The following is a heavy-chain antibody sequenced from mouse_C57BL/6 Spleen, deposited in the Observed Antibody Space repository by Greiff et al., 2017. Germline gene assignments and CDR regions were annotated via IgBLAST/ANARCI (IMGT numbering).Heavy chain of an antibody. CDR3: ARRNWDGGYFDY. J-gene: IGHJ2*01. D-gene: IGHD4-1*01. Sequence: VQLQQPGAELVRPGSSVKLSCKASGYTFTSYWMHWVKQRPIQGLEWIGNIDPSDSETHYNQKFKDKATLTVDKSSSTACMQLSSLTSEDSAVYYCARRNWDGGYFDYWGQGTTLTVSS. CDR2: IDPSDSET. V-gene: IGHV1-52*01. CDR1: GYTFTSYW.